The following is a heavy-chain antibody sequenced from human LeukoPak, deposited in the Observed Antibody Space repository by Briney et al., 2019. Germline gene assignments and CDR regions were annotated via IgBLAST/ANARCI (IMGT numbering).Heavy chain of an antibody. J-gene: IGHJ5*02. D-gene: IGHD6-19*01. CDR2: INYDGDG. Sequence: SETLSLTCTVSGDSINSAYWSWMRQPPGKGLEWIGYINYDGDGSYNPSLKSRVTMSIDTSTNQFSLKLSSVTAADTAFYYCARRKGSGPYKDWFDPWGQGILATVSS. V-gene: IGHV4-59*12. CDR1: GDSINSAY. CDR3: ARRKGSGPYKDWFDP.